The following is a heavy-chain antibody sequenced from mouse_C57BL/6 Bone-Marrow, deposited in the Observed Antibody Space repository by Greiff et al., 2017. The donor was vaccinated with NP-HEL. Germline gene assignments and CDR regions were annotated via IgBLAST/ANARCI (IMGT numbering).Heavy chain of an antibody. CDR2: IYWDDDK. Sequence: QVQLKESGPGILQSSQTLSLTCSFSGFSLSTSGMGVSWIRQPSGKGLEWLAHIYWDDDKRYNPSLKSRLTISKDTSRNQVFLKITSVDTADTATYYCARIITTVVGPYWYFDVWGTGTTVTVSS. J-gene: IGHJ1*03. CDR1: GFSLSTSGMG. CDR3: ARIITTVVGPYWYFDV. D-gene: IGHD1-1*01. V-gene: IGHV8-12*01.